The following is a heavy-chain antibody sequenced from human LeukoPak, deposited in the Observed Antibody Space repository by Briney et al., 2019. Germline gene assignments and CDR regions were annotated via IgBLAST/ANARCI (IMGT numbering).Heavy chain of an antibody. D-gene: IGHD1-26*01. V-gene: IGHV6-1*01. CDR3: ARDPVGGSTIFDS. CDR1: GDSVSSDSAA. Sequence: SQTLSLTCAISGDSVSSDSAAWNWIRQSPSGGLEWLARTYFRSKWYCDYALAVKGRITINPDTSKNQFSLQLNSVTPEDTAVYFCARDPVGGSTIFDSWGQGTLVTVSS. CDR2: TYFRSKWYC. J-gene: IGHJ4*02.